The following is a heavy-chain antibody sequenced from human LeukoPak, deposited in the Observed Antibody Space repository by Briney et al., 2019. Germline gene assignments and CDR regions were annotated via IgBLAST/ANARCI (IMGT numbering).Heavy chain of an antibody. CDR3: ANEMPVVVHRYGMDV. J-gene: IGHJ6*02. CDR2: ISGSGGRI. CDR1: GFTFSSYA. V-gene: IGHV3-23*01. Sequence: GASLRLSCAASGFTFSSYAMSWVRQAPGKGLEWVSAISGSGGRIYYADSVKGRFTISRDKSKNTLYLQMNSLRAEDTAVYYCANEMPVVVHRYGMDVWGQGTTVTVSS. D-gene: IGHD2-15*01.